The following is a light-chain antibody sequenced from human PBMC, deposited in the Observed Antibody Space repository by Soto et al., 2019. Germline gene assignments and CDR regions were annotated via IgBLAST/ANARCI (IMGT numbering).Light chain of an antibody. CDR3: QHYNSYSEA. Sequence: DIQMTQSPSTLSASVGDRVTITCQASQSVSNWLAWYQQKTGKAPTLLIYDVSRLETGVPSRFSGSGSGTEFTLTISRLQPDDFATYYCQHYNSYSEAFGQGTKVDIK. V-gene: IGKV1-5*01. CDR2: DVS. J-gene: IGKJ1*01. CDR1: QSVSNW.